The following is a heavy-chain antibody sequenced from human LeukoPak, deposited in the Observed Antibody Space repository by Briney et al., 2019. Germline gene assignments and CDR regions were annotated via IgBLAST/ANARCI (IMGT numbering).Heavy chain of an antibody. CDR2: ISYDGSNK. V-gene: IGHV3-30*03. Sequence: GRSLRLSCAASGFTFSSYGMNWVRQAPGKGLEWVAVISYDGSNKYYADSVKGRFTISRDNSKNTLFVQMSSLRAEDTAVYYRARGEYYSDTSSYFDYWGQGTLVTVSS. CDR1: GFTFSSYG. J-gene: IGHJ4*02. CDR3: ARGEYYSDTSSYFDY. D-gene: IGHD3-22*01.